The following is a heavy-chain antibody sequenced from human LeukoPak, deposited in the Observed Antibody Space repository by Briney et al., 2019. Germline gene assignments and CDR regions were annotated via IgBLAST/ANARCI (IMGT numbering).Heavy chain of an antibody. Sequence: SETLSLTCAVYGGSFSGYYWSWIRQPTGKGLEWIGEINHSGSTNYNPSLKSRVTISVDTSKNQFSLKLSSVTAADTAVYYCARARSGGYTFGYYYYGMDVWGQGTMVTVSS. CDR3: ARARSGGYTFGYYYYGMDV. CDR1: GGSFSGYY. CDR2: INHSGST. D-gene: IGHD3-16*02. V-gene: IGHV4-34*01. J-gene: IGHJ6*02.